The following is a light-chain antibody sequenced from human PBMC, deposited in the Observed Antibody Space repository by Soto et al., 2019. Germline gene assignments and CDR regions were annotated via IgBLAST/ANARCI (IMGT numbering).Light chain of an antibody. Sequence: QSVLTQPASVSGSPGQSITISCTGTSSDIGGYIYVSWYQQHPGKAPKLMIYEGSKRPSGVSNRFSGSKSGNTASLTISGLQAEDEADYYCSSFSSSSTLYVLGTGTKVIAL. CDR2: EGS. CDR1: SSDIGGYIY. CDR3: SSFSSSSTLYV. V-gene: IGLV2-14*01. J-gene: IGLJ1*01.